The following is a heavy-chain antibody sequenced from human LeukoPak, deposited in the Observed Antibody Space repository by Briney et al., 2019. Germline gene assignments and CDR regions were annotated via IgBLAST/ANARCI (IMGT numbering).Heavy chain of an antibody. D-gene: IGHD2-15*01. Sequence: ASVKVSCKASGGTFSSYAISWVRQAPGQGLEWMGRIIPILGIANYAQKFQGRVTITVDKSTSTAYMELSSLRSEDTAVYYCARDFFIRGRRQRRSPDYYGMDVWGQGTTVTVSS. CDR3: ARDFFIRGRRQRRSPDYYGMDV. CDR1: GGTFSSYA. J-gene: IGHJ6*02. CDR2: IIPILGIA. V-gene: IGHV1-69*04.